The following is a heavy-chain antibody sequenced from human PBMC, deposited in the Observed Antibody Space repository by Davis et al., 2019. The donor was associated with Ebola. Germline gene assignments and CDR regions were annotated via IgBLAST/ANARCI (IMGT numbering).Heavy chain of an antibody. V-gene: IGHV1-69*13. CDR1: GGTFSSYA. D-gene: IGHD3-22*01. CDR2: IIPIFGTA. J-gene: IGHJ5*02. Sequence: AASVKVSCKASGGTFSSYAISWVRHAPGQGLEWMGGIIPIFGTANYAQKFQGRVTITADESTSTAYMELSSLRSEDTAVYYCARDRGDYYDSFWFDPWGQGTLVTVSS. CDR3: ARDRGDYYDSFWFDP.